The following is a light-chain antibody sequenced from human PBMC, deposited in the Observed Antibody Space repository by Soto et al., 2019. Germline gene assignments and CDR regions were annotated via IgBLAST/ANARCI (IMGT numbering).Light chain of an antibody. V-gene: IGLV1-44*01. Sequence: QSVLTQAPSASGTPGQSVTISCSGSDSNIGSNTVNWYQQLPGMAPKLLIYANFQRSSGVPDRFSASKSGTSASLAISGLQSEDEAHYYCAVWDDGLSGWVFGGGTKPPS. J-gene: IGLJ2*01. CDR3: AVWDDGLSGWV. CDR2: ANF. CDR1: DSNIGSNT.